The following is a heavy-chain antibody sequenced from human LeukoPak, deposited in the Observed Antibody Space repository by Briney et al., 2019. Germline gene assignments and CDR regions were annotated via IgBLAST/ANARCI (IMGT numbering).Heavy chain of an antibody. D-gene: IGHD1-1*01. CDR1: GGSFSGYD. CDR2: INYGGDT. V-gene: IGHV4-34*01. Sequence: PSETLSLTCDVDGGSFSGYDWTWVRQSPGKGLEWIGQINYGGDTNYNPSLKSRVTISVDTSKNQFSLKVTSVTAADTAVYYCASGLGWKVTPMGLFYMDVWGEGATVTVSS. CDR3: ASGLGWKVTPMGLFYMDV. J-gene: IGHJ6*03.